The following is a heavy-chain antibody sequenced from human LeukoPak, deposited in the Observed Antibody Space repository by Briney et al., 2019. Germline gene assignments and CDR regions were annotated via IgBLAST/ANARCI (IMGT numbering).Heavy chain of an antibody. CDR3: ARSSSGWYANFDY. Sequence: GGSLRLSCAASGFTFSSYAMHWVRQAPGKGLEWVAVISYDGSKFYAHSVKGRFTISRDNSKNTLYLQMNSLRAEDTAVYYCARSSSGWYANFDYWGQGTLVTVSS. J-gene: IGHJ4*02. V-gene: IGHV3-30-3*01. CDR2: ISYDGSK. CDR1: GFTFSSYA. D-gene: IGHD6-19*01.